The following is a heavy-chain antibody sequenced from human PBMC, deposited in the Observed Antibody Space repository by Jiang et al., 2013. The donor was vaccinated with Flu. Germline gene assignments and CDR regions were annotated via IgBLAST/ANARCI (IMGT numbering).Heavy chain of an antibody. CDR1: GYSFTSYW. J-gene: IGHJ4*02. CDR2: IYPGDSDT. CDR3: ARAPPYYDILTGVLY. D-gene: IGHD3-9*01. V-gene: IGHV5-51*01. Sequence: GAEVKKPGESLKISCKGSGYSFTSYWIGWVRQMPGKGLEWMGIIYPGDSDTRYSPSFQGQVTISADKSISTVYLQWSSLKASDTAMYYCARAPPYYDILTGVLYWGQGTLVTVSS.